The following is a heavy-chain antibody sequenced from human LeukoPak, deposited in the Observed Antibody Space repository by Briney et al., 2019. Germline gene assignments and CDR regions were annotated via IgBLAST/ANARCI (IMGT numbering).Heavy chain of an antibody. J-gene: IGHJ4*02. CDR3: ATAASFGVITPYFDY. Sequence: GGSLRLSCKGYGYTFAKYWIGWVRQMPGKGLEWMGIVYPGDSDTRYSPSFQGQVTISADKSISTAYLQWSSLKASDTAIYYCATAASFGVITPYFDYWGQGTLVTVSS. CDR2: VYPGDSDT. V-gene: IGHV5-51*01. D-gene: IGHD3-3*01. CDR1: GYTFAKYW.